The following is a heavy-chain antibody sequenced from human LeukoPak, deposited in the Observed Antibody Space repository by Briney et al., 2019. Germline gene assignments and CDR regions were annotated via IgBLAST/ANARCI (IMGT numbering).Heavy chain of an antibody. CDR2: IYYSRST. J-gene: IGHJ5*02. CDR3: ARDLGEGNYPMDP. CDR1: GGFISSGAYY. Sequence: SQTLSLTCTVSGGFISSGAYYWSWIRQHPGKGLEWIGYIYYSRSTYYNPSLKSPVPISVDTSKNQFSMKLTSVTAADTAVYFCARDLGEGNYPMDPWGQGILVTVSS. V-gene: IGHV4-31*01. D-gene: IGHD1-7*01.